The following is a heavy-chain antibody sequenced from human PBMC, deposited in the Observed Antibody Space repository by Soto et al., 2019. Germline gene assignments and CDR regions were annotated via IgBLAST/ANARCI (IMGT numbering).Heavy chain of an antibody. Sequence: PSETLSLTCAVYGGAFSGYYWSWIRQPPGKGLEWIGEINHSGSTNYNPSLKSQVTISVDTSKNQFSLKLSSVTAADTDVYYCPRRGGYCSSTSCYEGYYYYYYMDVWGKGSTVTVS. CDR2: INHSGST. CDR1: GGAFSGYY. V-gene: IGHV4-34*01. D-gene: IGHD2-2*01. J-gene: IGHJ6*03. CDR3: PRRGGYCSSTSCYEGYYYYYYMDV.